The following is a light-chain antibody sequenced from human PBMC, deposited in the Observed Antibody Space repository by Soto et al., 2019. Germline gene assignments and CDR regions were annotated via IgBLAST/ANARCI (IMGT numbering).Light chain of an antibody. CDR2: EVS. CDR3: TSDGGRTSNHVV. V-gene: IGLV2-8*01. CDR1: SRDIGANSY. J-gene: IGLJ2*01. Sequence: QSALTQPPSASGSPGQSVTISCTGTSRDIGANSYVSWYQQHPGKAPKVMIYEVSKRPSGVPDRFFGSKSGNTASLTVSGLQTEDEADYYFTSDGGRTSNHVVFGVGTKVTVL.